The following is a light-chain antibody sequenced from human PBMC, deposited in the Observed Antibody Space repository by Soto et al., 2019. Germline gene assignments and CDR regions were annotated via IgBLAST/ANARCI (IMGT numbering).Light chain of an antibody. CDR1: SSDVGGYDY. J-gene: IGLJ1*01. CDR3: SSYAGRTLYV. CDR2: EVT. Sequence: QSVLTQPPSASGSPGQSVTISCTGTSSDVGGYDYVSWYQQRPGKAPKLLIHEVTKRPSGVPDRFSDSKSGNTASLTVSGLQAEDEADYYCSSYAGRTLYVFGTGTKVTVL. V-gene: IGLV2-8*01.